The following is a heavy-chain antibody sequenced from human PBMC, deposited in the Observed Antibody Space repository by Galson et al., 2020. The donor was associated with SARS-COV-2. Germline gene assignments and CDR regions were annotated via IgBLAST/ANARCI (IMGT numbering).Heavy chain of an antibody. D-gene: IGHD6-13*01. CDR2: IHHSGST. Sequence: SETLSLTCAVSGDSISSHNWWSWVRQYPGKGLEWIGEIHHSGSTNYNPSLKSRVTISVDKSQNQFSLNLRSMTAADTAVYFCARIGPTAGAFYAFDIWCQGTMVTVSS. CDR3: ARIGPTAGAFYAFDI. V-gene: IGHV4-4*02. CDR1: GDSISSHNW. J-gene: IGHJ3*02.